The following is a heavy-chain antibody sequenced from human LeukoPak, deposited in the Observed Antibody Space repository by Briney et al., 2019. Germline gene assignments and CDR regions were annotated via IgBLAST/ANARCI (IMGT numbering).Heavy chain of an antibody. CDR2: ISSSGSTI. CDR3: ARDPAAAGNYYGMDV. CDR1: GFTFSSYE. J-gene: IGHJ6*02. Sequence: GRSLRLSCAASGFTFSSYEMNWVRQAPGKGLEWVSYISSSGSTIYYADSVKGRFTISRDNAKNSLYLQMNSLRAEDTAVYYCARDPAAAGNYYGMDVWGQGTTVTVSS. D-gene: IGHD6-13*01. V-gene: IGHV3-48*03.